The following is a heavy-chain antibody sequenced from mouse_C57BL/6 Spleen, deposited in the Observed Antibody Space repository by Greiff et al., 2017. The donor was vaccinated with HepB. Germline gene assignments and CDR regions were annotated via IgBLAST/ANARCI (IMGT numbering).Heavy chain of an antibody. J-gene: IGHJ3*01. CDR3: ASPYYDGSRGLAY. V-gene: IGHV1-85*01. Sequence: QVQLKESGPELVKPGASVKLSCKASGYTFTSYDINWVKQRPGQGLEWIGWISPRDGSTKYNEKFKGKATLTVDTSSSTAYMALHSLTSEDSAVYFCASPYYDGSRGLAYWGQGTLGTVSA. CDR2: ISPRDGST. D-gene: IGHD1-1*01. CDR1: GYTFTSYD.